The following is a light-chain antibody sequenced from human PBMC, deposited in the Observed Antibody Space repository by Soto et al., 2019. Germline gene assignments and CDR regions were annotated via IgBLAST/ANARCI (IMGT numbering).Light chain of an antibody. J-gene: IGKJ1*01. CDR2: DAS. V-gene: IGKV1-5*01. CDR1: QSISSW. CDR3: QQYNNYSWR. Sequence: DIQMTQSPSTLSASVGDRVTITCRASQSISSWLAWYQQKPGKASKLLIYDASSLESGVPSRFSGSGSGTEFALTISSLQPEHCATYYCQQYNNYSWRFGQGDKGDIK.